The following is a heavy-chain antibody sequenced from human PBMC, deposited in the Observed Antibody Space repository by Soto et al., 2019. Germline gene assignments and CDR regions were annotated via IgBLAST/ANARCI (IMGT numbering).Heavy chain of an antibody. CDR2: IYWNEDK. V-gene: IGHV2-5*01. J-gene: IGHJ4*02. D-gene: IGHD2-21*01. CDR1: GFSLTTFGVG. Sequence: QITLRESGPTLVKPTQTLTLTCTFSGFSLTTFGVGVGWIRQPPGKALEWLGFIYWNEDKRYSSFLNNRLTITCYNSINEVVLAVTDMDPVYTATYSCVHGGLAGQQIDYWGQGTLVTVSS. CDR3: VHGGLAGQQIDY.